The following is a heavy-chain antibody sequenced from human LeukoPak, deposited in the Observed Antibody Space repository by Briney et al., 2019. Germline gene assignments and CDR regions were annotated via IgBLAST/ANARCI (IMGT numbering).Heavy chain of an antibody. D-gene: IGHD3-10*01. J-gene: IGHJ6*03. CDR3: ARAIWFGEFNMDV. CDR1: GYTLTSYG. V-gene: IGHV1-18*01. Sequence: ASVKVSCKASGYTLTSYGVSWVRQAPGQGLEWMGWISGYSGNTNYAQKFQGRVTMTTDTSTNTAYMELRSLRSDDTAVYYCARAIWFGEFNMDVWGKGTTVTISS. CDR2: ISGYSGNT.